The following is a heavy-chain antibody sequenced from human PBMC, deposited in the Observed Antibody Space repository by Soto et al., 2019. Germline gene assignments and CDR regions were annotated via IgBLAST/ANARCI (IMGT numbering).Heavy chain of an antibody. J-gene: IGHJ4*02. V-gene: IGHV4-4*07. Sequence: SETLSLTCTVSGASITGSSYWSWIRQPAGKGLEWIGRFSLSGTTNYNPSLRSRVTMSADVSKNQFSLRLTSVTAADTALYYCERGMTQPGAHAWYSFDYWGQGTLVTVSS. D-gene: IGHD2-8*02. CDR1: GASITGSSY. CDR3: ERGMTQPGAHAWYSFDY. CDR2: FSLSGTT.